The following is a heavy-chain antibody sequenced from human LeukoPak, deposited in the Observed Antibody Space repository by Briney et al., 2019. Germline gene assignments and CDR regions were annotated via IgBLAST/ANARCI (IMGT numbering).Heavy chain of an antibody. CDR3: AKDYSKTSYYGSGTYYRPNWFDP. Sequence: GGSLRLSCAASGFTFSSYSMNWVRQAPGKGLEWVSYISSSSSTIYYGDSVKGRFTISRDNAKNSLFLQMNSLRAEDTAVYYCAKDYSKTSYYGSGTYYRPNWFDPWGQGTLVIVSS. CDR2: ISSSSSTI. CDR1: GFTFSSYS. J-gene: IGHJ5*02. V-gene: IGHV3-48*01. D-gene: IGHD3-10*01.